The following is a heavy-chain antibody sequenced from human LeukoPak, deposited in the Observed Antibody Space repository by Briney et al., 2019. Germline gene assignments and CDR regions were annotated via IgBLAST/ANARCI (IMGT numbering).Heavy chain of an antibody. CDR3: ARDSAGPIDY. D-gene: IGHD6-13*01. Sequence: GGSLRLSCAASGFTFSSKWMSWVRQAPGKGLEWVANIKYDGSEKYCVDSVKGRFTISRDNAKNSLYLQMNSLRAEDTAVYYCARDSAGPIDYWGQGTLVTVSS. CDR2: IKYDGSEK. V-gene: IGHV3-7*01. J-gene: IGHJ4*02. CDR1: GFTFSSKW.